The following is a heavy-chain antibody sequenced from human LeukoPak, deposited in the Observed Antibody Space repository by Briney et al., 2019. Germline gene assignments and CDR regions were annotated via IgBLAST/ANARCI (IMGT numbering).Heavy chain of an antibody. J-gene: IGHJ5*02. V-gene: IGHV3-74*01. CDR3: ARDSRRCSGGSCYSGRNWFDP. CDR2: INGDGSST. D-gene: IGHD2-15*01. Sequence: PGGSLRLSCAVSGFTFSSHWMHWVRQGPGKGLVWVSRINGDGSSTSYADSMKGRFTISRDNAKNTLYLQMNSLRAEDTAVYYCARDSRRCSGGSCYSGRNWFDPWGQGTLVTVSS. CDR1: GFTFSSHW.